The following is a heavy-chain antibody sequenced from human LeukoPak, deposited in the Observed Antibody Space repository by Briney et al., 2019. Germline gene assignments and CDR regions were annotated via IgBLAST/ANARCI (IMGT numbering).Heavy chain of an antibody. J-gene: IGHJ4*02. CDR2: INPSGGST. D-gene: IGHD3-16*02. Sequence: ASVKVSCKASRYTFTSYYMHWVRQAPGQGLEWMGIINPSGGSTSYAQKFQGRVTMTRDTSTSTVYMELSSLRSEDTAVYYCARTYYDYVWGSYRQALYYWGQGTLVTVSS. CDR1: RYTFTSYY. V-gene: IGHV1-46*01. CDR3: ARTYYDYVWGSYRQALYY.